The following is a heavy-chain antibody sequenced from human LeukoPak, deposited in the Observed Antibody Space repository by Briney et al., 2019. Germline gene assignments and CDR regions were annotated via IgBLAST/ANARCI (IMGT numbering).Heavy chain of an antibody. CDR3: AKGQPNPNKSGFDY. CDR2: ISASGRST. J-gene: IGHJ4*02. Sequence: PGGSLRLSCAAPGFTFDRYVMTWVRPAPGKGLEWVSGISASGRSTYYADSAKGRFTISRDNSKNTLYLQRNSLRGEDTAVYYCAKGQPNPNKSGFDYWGQGTLVTVSS. V-gene: IGHV3-23*01. D-gene: IGHD1-14*01. CDR1: GFTFDRYV.